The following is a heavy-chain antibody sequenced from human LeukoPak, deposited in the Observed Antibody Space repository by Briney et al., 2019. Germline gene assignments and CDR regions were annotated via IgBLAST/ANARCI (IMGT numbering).Heavy chain of an antibody. CDR3: AREIYDPKTGYYSGMDV. V-gene: IGHV3-66*01. CDR2: IYSGGTT. Sequence: GGSLRLSCEVSGFTVSDNYMTWVRQPPGKGLEWVSVIYSGGTTFYADSVNDRFNIARDNSKNIVYLQMNSLRAEDTAVYYCAREIYDPKTGYYSGMDVWGQGTTVTVSS. J-gene: IGHJ6*02. CDR1: GFTVSDNY. D-gene: IGHD3-3*01.